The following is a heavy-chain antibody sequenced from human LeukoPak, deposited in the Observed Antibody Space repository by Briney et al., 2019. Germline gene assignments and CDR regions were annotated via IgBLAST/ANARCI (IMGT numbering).Heavy chain of an antibody. V-gene: IGHV1-69*13. D-gene: IGHD3-10*01. CDR3: ARAMVLGVIIARFGMYV. CDR2: IILMFGTT. CDR1: GGATFTSDG. Sequence: SVNVSCMVSGGATFTSDGISWVRQAPGQGLEWMGGIILMFGTTNYTQKSRGRVTITVDESTTTAYMELNSVTSDDTAVYYCARAMVLGVIIARFGMYVWGRGTAVTVSS. J-gene: IGHJ6*04.